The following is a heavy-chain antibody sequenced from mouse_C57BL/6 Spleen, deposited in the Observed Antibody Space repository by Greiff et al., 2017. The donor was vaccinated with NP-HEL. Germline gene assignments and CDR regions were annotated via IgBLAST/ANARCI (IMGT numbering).Heavy chain of an antibody. Sequence: VQLMESGPELVKPGASVKISCKASGYAFSSSWMNWVKQRPGKGLEWIGRIYPGDGDTNYNGKFKGKATLTADKSSSTAYMQLSSLTSEDSAVYCCARSAQATPFDYWGQGTTLTVSS. CDR3: ARSAQATPFDY. CDR1: GYAFSSSW. V-gene: IGHV1-82*01. J-gene: IGHJ2*01. D-gene: IGHD3-2*02. CDR2: IYPGDGDT.